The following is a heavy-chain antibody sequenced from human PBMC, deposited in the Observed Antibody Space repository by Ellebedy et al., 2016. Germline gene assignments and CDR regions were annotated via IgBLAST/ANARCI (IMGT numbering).Heavy chain of an antibody. CDR3: ATAGPLYSYGDRNWFDP. CDR2: FDPEDGET. J-gene: IGHJ5*02. V-gene: IGHV1-24*01. Sequence: ASVKVSCKASGGTFSSYAISWVRQAPGKGLEWMGGFDPEDGETIYAQKFQGRVTMTEDTSTDTAYMELSSLRSEDTAVYYCATAGPLYSYGDRNWFDPWGQGTLVTVSS. D-gene: IGHD5-18*01. CDR1: GGTFSSYA.